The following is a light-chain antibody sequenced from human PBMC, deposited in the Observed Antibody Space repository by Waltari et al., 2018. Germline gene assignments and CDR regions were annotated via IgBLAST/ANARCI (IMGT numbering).Light chain of an antibody. CDR2: GAS. J-gene: IGKJ1*01. CDR3: QNHERLPAT. CDR1: QSVRTY. V-gene: IGKV3-20*01. Sequence: ELVLTQSPGTLSLSPRERATLSCRASQSVRTYLAWYQQKPGQAPRLLIYGASTRATGIPDRFSGSGSGTDFSLTISRLEPEDAAVYYCQNHERLPATFGQGTKVEIK.